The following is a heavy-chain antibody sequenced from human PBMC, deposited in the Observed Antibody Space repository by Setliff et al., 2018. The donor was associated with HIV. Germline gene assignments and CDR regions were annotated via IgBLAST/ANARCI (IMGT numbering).Heavy chain of an antibody. J-gene: IGHJ3*02. CDR1: GGTSNNYA. D-gene: IGHD3-10*01. CDR3: AGPRGDEAFDI. Sequence: SVEVSCKASGGTSNNYAINWVRQAPGQGLELMGQFIHVLDITNDAQKFQGRVTITADASSSTMYMELSGLRSGDTAVYYCAGPRGDEAFDIWGQGTMVTVSS. CDR2: FIHVLDIT. V-gene: IGHV1-69*10.